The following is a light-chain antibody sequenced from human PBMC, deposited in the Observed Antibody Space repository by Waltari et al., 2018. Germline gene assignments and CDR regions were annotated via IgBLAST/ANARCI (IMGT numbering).Light chain of an antibody. Sequence: DIVMTQSPDSLAVSLGERATIDCKSSQSVLYSSNNKNFLAWYQQKQGQPPKLLISWASTRESGVPDRFSGSGSGTDFTLTIRSLQAEDAAVYYCQQYFSTPPTFGQGTKVEIK. CDR1: QSVLYSSNNKNF. CDR3: QQYFSTPPT. J-gene: IGKJ1*01. V-gene: IGKV4-1*01. CDR2: WAS.